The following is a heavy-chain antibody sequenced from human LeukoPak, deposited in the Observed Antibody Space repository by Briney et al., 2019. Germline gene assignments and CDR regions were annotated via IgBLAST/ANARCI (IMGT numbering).Heavy chain of an antibody. CDR3: ARGEWDLLFDY. D-gene: IGHD1-26*01. CDR2: IFYSGST. J-gene: IGHJ4*02. CDR1: GGSISGYY. V-gene: IGHV4-59*01. Sequence: SETLSLTCTVSGGSISGYYWSWIPQPPGKGLEWIGYIFYSGSTNYNPSLKSRVTISVDTSKNQFSLKLSSVTAADTAVYHCARGEWDLLFDYWGQGTLVTVSS.